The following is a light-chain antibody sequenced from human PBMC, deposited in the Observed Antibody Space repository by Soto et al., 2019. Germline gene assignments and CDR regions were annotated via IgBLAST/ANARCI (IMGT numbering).Light chain of an antibody. CDR2: GAS. CDR3: QQSYDTPWT. V-gene: IGKV1-39*01. J-gene: IGKJ1*01. CDR1: QDISNY. Sequence: DIQMTQSPSSLSASVGDRVTITCQASQDISNYLNWYQQKPGKVPKLLIYGASNLQSGVPSRFSGSGSGTDFTLTISGLQPEDFVVYHCQQSYDTPWTFGQGTQVEIK.